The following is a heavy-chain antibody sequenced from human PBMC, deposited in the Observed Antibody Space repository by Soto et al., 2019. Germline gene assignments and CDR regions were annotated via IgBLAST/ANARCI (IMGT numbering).Heavy chain of an antibody. D-gene: IGHD3-3*01. CDR1: GYTFTGYA. Sequence: ASVKVSCKASGYTFTGYAMHWVRQAPGQRLEWMGWINAGNGNTKYSQKFQGRVTITRDTSASTAYMELSSLRSEDTAVYYFETLFWSGQSRAYYYGMDVWGQGTTVTVSS. J-gene: IGHJ6*02. CDR2: INAGNGNT. CDR3: ETLFWSGQSRAYYYGMDV. V-gene: IGHV1-3*01.